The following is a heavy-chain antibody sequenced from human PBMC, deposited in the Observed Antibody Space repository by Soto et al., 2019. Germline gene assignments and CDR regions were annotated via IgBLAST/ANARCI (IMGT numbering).Heavy chain of an antibody. Sequence: QVQLVQSGAEVKKPGASVKVSCKASGYTFTRSGISWVRQAPGQGLEWMGWISTYNGDTNYAQTFQGRVTMTTDTSTSTVNMEVRSLRSDDTAVYYCARAAVAPYYYSGMNGWGQGTPVTASS. D-gene: IGHD6-19*01. J-gene: IGHJ6*02. CDR1: GYTFTRSG. CDR2: ISTYNGDT. V-gene: IGHV1-18*01. CDR3: ARAAVAPYYYSGMNG.